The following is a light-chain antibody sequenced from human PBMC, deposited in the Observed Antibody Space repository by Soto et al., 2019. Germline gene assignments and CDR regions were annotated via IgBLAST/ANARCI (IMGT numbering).Light chain of an antibody. CDR3: QQYADSRLT. CDR2: GAS. V-gene: IGKV3-20*01. Sequence: EIVLTQSPGTLSLSPGERATLSCRASQSVSSTFLSWYQQKPGQAPRLLIYGASSRATGIPDRFSGSGSGTDFTLTFSRLEPEDFAVYYCQQYADSRLTFGGGTKVEIK. CDR1: QSVSSTF. J-gene: IGKJ4*01.